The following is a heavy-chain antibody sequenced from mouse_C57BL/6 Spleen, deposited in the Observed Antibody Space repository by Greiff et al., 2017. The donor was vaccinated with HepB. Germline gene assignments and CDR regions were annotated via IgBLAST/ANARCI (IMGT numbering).Heavy chain of an antibody. J-gene: IGHJ1*03. CDR2: ISDGGSYT. CDR1: GFTFSSYA. Sequence: DVKLVESGGGLVKPGGSLKLSCAASGFTFSSYAMSWVRQTPEKRLEWVATISDGGSYTYYPDNLKGRFTISRDNAKNKLYLQMSHLKSEDTAMYYCARVTTVVDGYFDDWGTGTTVTVSS. V-gene: IGHV5-4*03. CDR3: ARVTTVVDGYFDD. D-gene: IGHD1-1*01.